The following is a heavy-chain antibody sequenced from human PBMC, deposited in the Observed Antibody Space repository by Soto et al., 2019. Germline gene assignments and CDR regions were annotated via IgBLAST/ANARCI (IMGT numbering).Heavy chain of an antibody. CDR2: IIPILGIA. D-gene: IGHD3-10*01. V-gene: IGHV1-69*02. CDR1: GGTFSSYT. Sequence: SVKVSCKASGGTFSSYTISWVRQAPGQGLEWMGRIIPILGIANYAQKLQGRVTMTTDTSTSTAYMELRSLRSDDTAVYYCASYGSGSYYNDQYYYYYGMDVWGQGTTVTVSS. J-gene: IGHJ6*02. CDR3: ASYGSGSYYNDQYYYYYGMDV.